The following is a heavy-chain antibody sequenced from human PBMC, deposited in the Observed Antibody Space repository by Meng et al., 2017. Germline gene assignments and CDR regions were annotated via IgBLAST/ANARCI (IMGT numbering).Heavy chain of an antibody. CDR2: ISYDGSNK. CDR1: GFTFSSYA. D-gene: IGHD1-26*01. CDR3: ARDQEIVGATLADY. Sequence: GESLKISCAASGFTFSSYAMHWVHQAPGKGLEWVAVISYDGSNKYYADSVKGRFTISRDNSKNTLYLQMNSLRAEDTAVYYCARDQEIVGATLADYWGQGTLVTVSS. V-gene: IGHV3-30*04. J-gene: IGHJ4*02.